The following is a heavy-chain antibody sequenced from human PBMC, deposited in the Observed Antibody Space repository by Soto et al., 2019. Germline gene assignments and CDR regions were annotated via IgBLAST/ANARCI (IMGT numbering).Heavy chain of an antibody. D-gene: IGHD1-26*01. V-gene: IGHV1-69*13. CDR2: IIPIFGTA. CDR3: ARGGSGSYHRLDY. CDR1: GGTFSSYA. Sequence: ASVKVSCKASGGTFSSYAISWVRQAPGQGLEWMGGIIPIFGTANYAQKFQGRVTITADESTSTAYMELSSLRSEDTAVYYCARGGSGSYHRLDYWGQGTMVTVSS. J-gene: IGHJ4*02.